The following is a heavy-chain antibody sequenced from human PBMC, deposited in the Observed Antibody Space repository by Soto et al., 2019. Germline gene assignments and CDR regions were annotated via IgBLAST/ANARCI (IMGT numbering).Heavy chain of an antibody. Sequence: QVQLVESGGGVVQPGRSLRLSCAASGFTFSSYGMHWVRQAPGKGLEWVAVISYDGSNKYYADSVKGRFTISRDNSKNTLYLQMNSLRAEDTAVYYCAKGGERVISSSNWFDPWGQGTLVTVSS. V-gene: IGHV3-30*18. CDR2: ISYDGSNK. CDR3: AKGGERVISSSNWFDP. J-gene: IGHJ5*02. CDR1: GFTFSSYG. D-gene: IGHD3-22*01.